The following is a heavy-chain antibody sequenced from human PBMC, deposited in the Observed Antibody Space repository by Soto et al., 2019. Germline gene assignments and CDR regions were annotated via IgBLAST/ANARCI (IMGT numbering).Heavy chain of an antibody. CDR1: GYTFTGYY. CDR2: INPNSGGT. Sequence: ASVKVSCKASGYTFTGYYMHWVRQAPGQGLEWMGWINPNSGGTNYAQKFQGWVTMTRDTSISTAYMELSRLRSDDTAVYYCARGTAFGVVIMDAFDIWGQGTMVTVSS. V-gene: IGHV1-2*04. J-gene: IGHJ3*02. CDR3: ARGTAFGVVIMDAFDI. D-gene: IGHD3-3*01.